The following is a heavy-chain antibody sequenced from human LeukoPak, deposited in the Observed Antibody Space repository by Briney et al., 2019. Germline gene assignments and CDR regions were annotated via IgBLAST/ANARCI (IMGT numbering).Heavy chain of an antibody. Sequence: SETLSLTCTVSGGSISSYYWSWIRQPPGKGLEWIGYIYYSGSTNYNPSLKSRVTISEDTSKNQFSLKLSSVTAADTAVYYCARAEWELPDYYYYMDVWGKGTTVTVSS. D-gene: IGHD1-26*01. J-gene: IGHJ6*03. CDR1: GGSISSYY. CDR2: IYYSGST. V-gene: IGHV4-59*01. CDR3: ARAEWELPDYYYYMDV.